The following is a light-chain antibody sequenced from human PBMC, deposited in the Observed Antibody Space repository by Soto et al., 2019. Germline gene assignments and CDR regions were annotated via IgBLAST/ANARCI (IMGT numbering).Light chain of an antibody. CDR2: GAS. CDR3: QQYNNWPPRVT. J-gene: IGKJ1*01. V-gene: IGKV3-15*01. CDR1: QSVSSN. Sequence: EIVMTQSPATLSVSPGERANLSCRASQSVSSNLAWYQQKPGQAPRLLIYGASTRATGIPARFSGSGSGTEFTLTISSLQSEDFAVYYCQQYNNWPPRVTFGQGTKVEIK.